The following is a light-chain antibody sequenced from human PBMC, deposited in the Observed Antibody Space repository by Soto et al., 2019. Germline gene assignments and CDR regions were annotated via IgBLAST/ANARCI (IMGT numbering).Light chain of an antibody. CDR2: GAS. J-gene: IGKJ5*01. CDR3: HQYGSAPIT. Sequence: EIVLTQSPATLSLSPGERATLSCRASPIVTNFLAWYQQKPGQAPRLIIHGASSRATGIPDRFSGSGSGTDFTLTISGLEPEDFAVYYCHQYGSAPITFGQGTRLEIK. CDR1: PIVTNF. V-gene: IGKV3-20*01.